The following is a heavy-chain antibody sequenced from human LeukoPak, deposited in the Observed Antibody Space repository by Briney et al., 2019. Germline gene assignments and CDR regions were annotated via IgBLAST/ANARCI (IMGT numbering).Heavy chain of an antibody. V-gene: IGHV3-30-3*01. CDR1: TNSFFDYA. CDR3: ARDFDYDFWSGYSVTPSMGYFDY. CDR2: ISYDGSDI. J-gene: IGHJ4*02. Sequence: GGSLRLSCEASTNSFFDYAMNWVRQAPGKGLEWVAVISYDGSDIYYADSVKGRFTISRDNAKNSLYLQMNSLRAEDTAVYYCARDFDYDFWSGYSVTPSMGYFDYWGQGTLVTVSS. D-gene: IGHD3-3*01.